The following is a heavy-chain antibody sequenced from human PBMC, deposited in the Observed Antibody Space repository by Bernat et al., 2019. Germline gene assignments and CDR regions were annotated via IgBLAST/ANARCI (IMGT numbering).Heavy chain of an antibody. V-gene: IGHV4-39*01. J-gene: IGHJ6*02. D-gene: IGHD3-10*01. Sequence: QLQLQESGPGLVKPSETLSLTCTVSGGSISSSSYYWGWIRQPPGKGLEWIGSIYYSGSTYYNPSLKSRVTISVDTSKNQFSLKLCSVTAADTAVYYCARGAHNLLWFGEYYYGMDVWGQGTTVTVSS. CDR3: ARGAHNLLWFGEYYYGMDV. CDR2: IYYSGST. CDR1: GGSISSSSYY.